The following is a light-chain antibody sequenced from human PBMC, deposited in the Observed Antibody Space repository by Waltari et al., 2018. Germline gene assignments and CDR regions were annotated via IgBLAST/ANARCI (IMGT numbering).Light chain of an antibody. V-gene: IGKV1-5*01. CDR2: DAS. CDR3: QQYDTYWT. J-gene: IGKJ1*01. CDR1: HSISTW. Sequence: DIQMTQSPSTLSASVGDRVTITCRASHSISTWLAWYQQKPGKAPKLRIYDASSLERGVPSRFSGSASGTEFTLTISSLQPDDFATYYCQQYDTYWTFGQGTKVELK.